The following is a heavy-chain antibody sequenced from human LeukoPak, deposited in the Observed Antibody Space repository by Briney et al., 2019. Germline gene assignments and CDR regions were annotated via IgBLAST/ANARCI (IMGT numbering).Heavy chain of an antibody. Sequence: GGSLRLSCAASGFTFSSYEMNWVRQAPGKGLEWVSYISSSGSTIYYADSVKGRFTISRDNAKNSLYLQMNSLRAEDTAVYYCARAVYSYGEMPNFDYWGQGTLVTVSS. CDR3: ARAVYSYGEMPNFDY. CDR1: GFTFSSYE. J-gene: IGHJ4*02. CDR2: ISSSGSTI. D-gene: IGHD5-18*01. V-gene: IGHV3-48*03.